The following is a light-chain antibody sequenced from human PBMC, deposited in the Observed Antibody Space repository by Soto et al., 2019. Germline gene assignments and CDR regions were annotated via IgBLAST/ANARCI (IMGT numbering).Light chain of an antibody. Sequence: QSVLTQPPSASGTPGQRVTISCSGSSSNVGSNTVSWYQQLPGTAPKVLIYSDDQRPSGVPDRFSGSRSGSSASLAISGLQSGDEADYYCSSYTSGSALYVFGTGTKLTVL. CDR3: SSYTSGSALYV. CDR2: SDD. CDR1: SSNVGSNT. J-gene: IGLJ1*01. V-gene: IGLV1-44*01.